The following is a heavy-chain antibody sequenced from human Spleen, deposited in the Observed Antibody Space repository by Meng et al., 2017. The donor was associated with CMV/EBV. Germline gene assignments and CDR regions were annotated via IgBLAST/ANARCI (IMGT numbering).Heavy chain of an antibody. V-gene: IGHV1-2*02. J-gene: IGHJ6*02. CDR1: GYTFSGYY. D-gene: IGHD6-6*01. Sequence: ASVKVSCKASGYTFSGYYMHWVRQAPGQGLEWMGWINPNSGGTNYAQKFQGRVTMTRDTSTSTVYMELSSLRSEDTAVYYCARVGYSSSSWYYYGMDVWGQGTTVTVSS. CDR2: INPNSGGT. CDR3: ARVGYSSSSWYYYGMDV.